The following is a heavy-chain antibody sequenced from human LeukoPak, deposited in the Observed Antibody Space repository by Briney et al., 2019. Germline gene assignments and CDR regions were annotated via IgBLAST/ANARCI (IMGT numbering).Heavy chain of an antibody. J-gene: IGHJ4*02. Sequence: ASVKVSCKASGYTFTAYYMHWVRQAPGQGHEWMGWINPNSGDTNYAQEFQGRVTMTRVTSINTAYMELSGLRSDDTAVYYCARDLTFTSGRGVYWGQGTLVTVSS. CDR1: GYTFTAYY. CDR2: INPNSGDT. D-gene: IGHD6-25*01. CDR3: ARDLTFTSGRGVY. V-gene: IGHV1-2*02.